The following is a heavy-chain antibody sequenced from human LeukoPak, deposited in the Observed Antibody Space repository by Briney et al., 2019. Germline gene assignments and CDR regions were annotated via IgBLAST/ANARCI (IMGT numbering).Heavy chain of an antibody. D-gene: IGHD5-18*01. CDR3: AREGRGYSYAFEY. CDR1: GFTFSSYW. V-gene: IGHV3-74*01. CDR2: INSDGSST. J-gene: IGHJ4*02. Sequence: GGSLTLSCAASGFTFSSYWMHWVRQAPGKGLVWVSRINSDGSSTTYADSVKGRFTISRDNGQNTLYLQVNSLRAEDTAVYYCAREGRGYSYAFEYWGQGTLVTVSS.